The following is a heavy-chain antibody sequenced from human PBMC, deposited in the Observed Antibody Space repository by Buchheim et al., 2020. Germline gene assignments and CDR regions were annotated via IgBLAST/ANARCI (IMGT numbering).Heavy chain of an antibody. Sequence: QVQLVESGGGLVKPGGSLRLSCAVSGFTFSDHYMSWIRQAPGKGLEWVSYISSSSSYTRDADSVKGRFIISRDNAKNTLYLQMSSLRAEDTAVYFCATTPCVGCSSSGRPDFWGQGTL. V-gene: IGHV3-11*06. CDR1: GFTFSDHY. D-gene: IGHD6-19*01. J-gene: IGHJ4*02. CDR3: ATTPCVGCSSSGRPDF. CDR2: ISSSSSYT.